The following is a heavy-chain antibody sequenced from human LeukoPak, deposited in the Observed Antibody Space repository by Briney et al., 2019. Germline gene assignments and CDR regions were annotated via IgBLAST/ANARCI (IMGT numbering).Heavy chain of an antibody. CDR2: ISGSGGST. V-gene: IGHV3-23*01. CDR1: GFTFSSYA. CDR3: ARDRSGYTQRTYGMDV. J-gene: IGHJ6*02. D-gene: IGHD5-12*01. Sequence: GGSLRLSCAASGFTFSSYAMSWVRQAPGKGLEWVSAISGSGGSTYYADSVKGRFTISRDNSKNTLYLQTNSLRAEDTAVYYCARDRSGYTQRTYGMDVWGQGTTVTVSS.